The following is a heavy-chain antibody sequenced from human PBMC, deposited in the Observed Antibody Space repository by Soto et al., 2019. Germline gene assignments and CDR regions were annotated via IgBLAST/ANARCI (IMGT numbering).Heavy chain of an antibody. CDR3: AKYYYDSSGYYHAEYFQH. J-gene: IGHJ1*01. D-gene: IGHD3-22*01. CDR2: ISGSGGSK. CDR1: DFTFGSYA. Sequence: EVQLLESGGGLVQPGGSLRLSFAAPDFTFGSYALSWFRQAPGKGLEWVSAISGSGGSKYYADSVKGRFTISRDNSKNTLYLQMNSLRAEDTAVYYCAKYYYDSSGYYHAEYFQHWGQGTLVTVSS. V-gene: IGHV3-23*01.